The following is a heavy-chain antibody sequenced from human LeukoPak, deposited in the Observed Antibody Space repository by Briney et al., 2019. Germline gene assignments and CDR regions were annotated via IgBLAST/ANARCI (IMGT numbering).Heavy chain of an antibody. D-gene: IGHD3-10*01. CDR3: ARVFYGSGSYYTFYYFDY. Sequence: PSETLSLTCTVSGGSISSSSYYWGWIRQPPGKGLEWIGSIYHSGSTNYNPSLKSRVTISVDKSKNQFSLKLSSVTAADTAVYYCARVFYGSGSYYTFYYFDYWGQGTLVTVSS. CDR2: IYHSGST. J-gene: IGHJ4*02. CDR1: GGSISSSSYY. V-gene: IGHV4-39*07.